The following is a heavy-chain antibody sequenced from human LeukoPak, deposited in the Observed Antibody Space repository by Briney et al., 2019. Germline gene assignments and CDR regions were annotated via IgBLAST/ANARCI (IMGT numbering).Heavy chain of an antibody. J-gene: IGHJ4*02. D-gene: IGHD2-15*01. CDR2: INPSGGST. V-gene: IGHV1-18*01. Sequence: ASVKVSCKASGYTFTSYGISWVRQAPGQGLEWMGIINPSGGSTSYAQKFQGRVTMTTDTSTSTAYMELRSLRSDDTAVYYCARECSGGSCQLDYWGQGTLVTVSS. CDR1: GYTFTSYG. CDR3: ARECSGGSCQLDY.